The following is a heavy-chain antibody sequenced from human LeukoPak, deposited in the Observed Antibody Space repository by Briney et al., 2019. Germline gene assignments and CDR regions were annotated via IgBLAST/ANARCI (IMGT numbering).Heavy chain of an antibody. D-gene: IGHD6-25*01. CDR1: GFTVSSNS. V-gene: IGHV3-53*01. J-gene: IGHJ4*02. CDR3: ARARLHHRSFDLKTSYYFDY. Sequence: GGSLRLSCTVSGFTVSSNSWSWVRQAPGKGLEWVSFIYSGGNTHYSDSVKGRFTLSRDNSKNTLYLQMNSLRTEDTAVYYCARARLHHRSFDLKTSYYFDYWGQGTLVTVSS. CDR2: IYSGGNT.